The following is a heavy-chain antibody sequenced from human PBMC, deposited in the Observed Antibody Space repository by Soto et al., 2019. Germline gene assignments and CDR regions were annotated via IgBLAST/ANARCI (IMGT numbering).Heavy chain of an antibody. D-gene: IGHD1-1*01. Sequence: PGGSLRLSCAASGFNIKNHILHWVRQAPGKGLEHVSIITTNGDSTFYGNSVKGRFTISRDNSKNILYLQMGSLRAEDMAVYYCARSRDAYNLLDYWGQGTLVTVSS. V-gene: IGHV3-64*01. CDR2: ITTNGDST. CDR1: GFNIKNHI. CDR3: ARSRDAYNLLDY. J-gene: IGHJ4*02.